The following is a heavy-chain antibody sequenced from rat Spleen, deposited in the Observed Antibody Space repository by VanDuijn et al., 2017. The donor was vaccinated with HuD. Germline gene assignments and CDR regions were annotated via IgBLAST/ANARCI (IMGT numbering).Heavy chain of an antibody. CDR3: ARLGTAAIGNWFAH. CDR1: GFTFSNYG. D-gene: IGHD1-2*01. Sequence: EVQLVESGGDLVQPGRSMKLSCAASGFTFSNYGMAWVRQAPTKGLEWVATINYDGSSTHFRDSVKGRFTISRDNAKSTLYLQMDSLRSEETATYYCARLGTAAIGNWFAHWGQGTLVTVSS. J-gene: IGHJ3*01. CDR2: INYDGSST. V-gene: IGHV5-29*01.